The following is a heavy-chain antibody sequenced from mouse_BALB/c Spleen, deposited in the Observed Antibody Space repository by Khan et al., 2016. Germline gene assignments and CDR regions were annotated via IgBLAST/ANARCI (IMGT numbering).Heavy chain of an antibody. V-gene: IGHV14-4*02. J-gene: IGHJ4*01. CDR2: IDPENGDT. CDR1: GFNIKDYY. CDR3: SACDYNAMDY. Sequence: VQLQQSGAELVRSGASVKLSCTASGFNIKDYYMHWVKQRPEQGLEWIGCIDPENGDTEYAPKFQGKATMTADTSSNTAYLQLSSLTSEDTAVYYCSACDYNAMDYWGQGTSVTVSS.